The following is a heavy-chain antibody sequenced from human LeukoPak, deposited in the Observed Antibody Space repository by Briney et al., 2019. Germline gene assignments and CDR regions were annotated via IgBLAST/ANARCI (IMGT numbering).Heavy chain of an antibody. V-gene: IGHV1-2*06. Sequence: AASVNVSCKASGYTFTGYYMHWVRQAPGQGREWMGRINPDSGGTNYAQKLQGRVTMTRDTSISTSYMELSRLRSDDTAVYYCAYSYGYDFDYWGQGTLVTVSS. CDR3: AYSYGYDFDY. D-gene: IGHD5-18*01. CDR2: INPDSGGT. CDR1: GYTFTGYY. J-gene: IGHJ4*02.